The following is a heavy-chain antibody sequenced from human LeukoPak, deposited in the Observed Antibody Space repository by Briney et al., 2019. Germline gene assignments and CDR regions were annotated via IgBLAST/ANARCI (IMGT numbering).Heavy chain of an antibody. D-gene: IGHD1-26*01. CDR1: GFTFSDYY. V-gene: IGHV3-11*06. Sequence: PGGSLRLSCAASGFTFSDYYMSWLRQAPGKGLEWVSYISSSSSYTNYADSVKGRFTISRDNAKNSLYLQMNSLRAEDTAVYYCARVGATNPLVGAFDIWGQGTMVTVSS. CDR2: ISSSSSYT. J-gene: IGHJ3*02. CDR3: ARVGATNPLVGAFDI.